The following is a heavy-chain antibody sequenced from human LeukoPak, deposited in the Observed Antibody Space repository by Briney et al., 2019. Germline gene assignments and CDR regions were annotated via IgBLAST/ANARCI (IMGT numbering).Heavy chain of an antibody. J-gene: IGHJ4*02. CDR2: IDSSSYNI. Sequence: GSLSLSCAASGFTFSIYSMNWVRQAPGKGLEWVSSIDSSSYNIYYADSVKGRFTISRDNAQSSVFLQMNSLKAEDTAVYYCARDQGIFDYWGQGTLVTVSS. V-gene: IGHV3-21*01. CDR1: GFTFSIYS. CDR3: ARDQGIFDY.